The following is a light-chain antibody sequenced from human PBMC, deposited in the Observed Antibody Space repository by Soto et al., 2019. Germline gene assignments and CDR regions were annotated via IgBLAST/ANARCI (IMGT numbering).Light chain of an antibody. CDR2: AVS. V-gene: IGKV3D-15*01. Sequence: EIVMTQSPATLPLSPGERATLSCRASESISSNLAWYQQKPGQAPRLLIYAVSSRAAGVPARFSGSGSGTEFTLTISSLQPEDFAAYYCQQRSSRLKTFGQGTRLEIK. CDR3: QQRSSRLKT. J-gene: IGKJ1*01. CDR1: ESISSN.